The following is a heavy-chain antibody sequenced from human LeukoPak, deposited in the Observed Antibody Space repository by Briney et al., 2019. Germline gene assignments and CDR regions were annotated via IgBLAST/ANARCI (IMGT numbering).Heavy chain of an antibody. CDR2: ADGSGGST. Sequence: PGGSLRLSCAASGFTFSSYAMSWVRQAPGKGLEWVSAADGSGGSTYYADSVRGRFTISRDNSKNTLYLQMNSLRADDTAVYYCAKTRDFWSGYYSDYWGQGTLVTVSS. J-gene: IGHJ4*02. D-gene: IGHD3-3*01. CDR3: AKTRDFWSGYYSDY. V-gene: IGHV3-23*01. CDR1: GFTFSSYA.